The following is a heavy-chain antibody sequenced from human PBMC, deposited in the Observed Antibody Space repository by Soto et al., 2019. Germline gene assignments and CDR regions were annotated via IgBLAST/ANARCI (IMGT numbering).Heavy chain of an antibody. CDR2: ISGSGGST. CDR1: GFTFSSYA. J-gene: IGHJ3*02. D-gene: IGHD5-12*01. V-gene: IGHV3-23*01. CDR3: AKETADGYNKGDAFDI. Sequence: GGSLRLSCAASGFTFSSYAMSWVRQAPGKGLEWVSAISGSGGSTYYADSVKGRFTISRDNSKNTLYLQMNSLRAEDTAVYYCAKETADGYNKGDAFDIWGQGTMVTVSS.